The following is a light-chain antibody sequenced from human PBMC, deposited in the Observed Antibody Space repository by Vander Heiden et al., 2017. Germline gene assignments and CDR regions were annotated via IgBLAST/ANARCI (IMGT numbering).Light chain of an antibody. J-gene: IGKJ2*01. V-gene: IGKV1-39*01. CDR3: QQSYRTPYT. CDR2: AAS. Sequence: DIQMTQSPSSLSGSVGDRVTITCRASQSISTFLNWYQQKPGKAPKLLIFAASSLPSGVPSGFSGSGSGTDFTLTISSLQPEDFATYYCQQSYRTPYTFGQGTKLEIK. CDR1: QSISTF.